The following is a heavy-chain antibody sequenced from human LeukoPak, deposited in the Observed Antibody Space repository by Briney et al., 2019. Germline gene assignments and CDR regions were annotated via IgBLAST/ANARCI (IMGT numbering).Heavy chain of an antibody. D-gene: IGHD3-3*01. V-gene: IGHV4-39*07. J-gene: IGHJ3*02. CDR2: IYYSGST. Sequence: SETLYLTCTVSGGSISSSSYYWGWIRQPPGKGLEWIGSIYYSGSTYYNPSLKSRVTISVDTSKNQFSLKLSSVTAADTAVYYCARDSQITIFGVTKNYFDIWGQGTMVTVSS. CDR3: ARDSQITIFGVTKNYFDI. CDR1: GGSISSSSYY.